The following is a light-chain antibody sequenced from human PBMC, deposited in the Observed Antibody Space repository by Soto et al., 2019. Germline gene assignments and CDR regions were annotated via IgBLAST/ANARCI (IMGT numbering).Light chain of an antibody. CDR2: AAS. Sequence: EIVLTQSPGTLSLSPGERATLSCRASQSINNRYLAWYQQKHGQAPRLLIYAASSRATGIPDRFSGSGSGTDFTLTISRLEPEDFAVYYCQQFGSSPGFTFGPGTKVDIK. V-gene: IGKV3-20*01. CDR3: QQFGSSPGFT. CDR1: QSINNRY. J-gene: IGKJ3*01.